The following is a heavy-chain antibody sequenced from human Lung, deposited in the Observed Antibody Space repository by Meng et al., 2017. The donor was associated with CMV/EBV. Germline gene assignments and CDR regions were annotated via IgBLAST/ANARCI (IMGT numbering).Heavy chain of an antibody. CDR3: AREAGRDGYATPKFDY. D-gene: IGHD5-24*01. CDR1: GGSIGSGGYY. V-gene: IGHV4-31*03. J-gene: IGHJ4*02. Sequence: QWQPRESGPGLVKPSQTLSLTCTVSGGSIGSGGYYWSWIRQHPGKGLEWIGYIYYTGSTFYNPSLKSRVTISVDTSKNQFSLKLIPATAADTAVYYCAREAGRDGYATPKFDYWGQGTLVTVSS. CDR2: IYYTGST.